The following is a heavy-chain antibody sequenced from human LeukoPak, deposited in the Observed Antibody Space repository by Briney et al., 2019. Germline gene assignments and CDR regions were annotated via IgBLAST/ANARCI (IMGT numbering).Heavy chain of an antibody. Sequence: SSETLSLTCAVSGGSISSSTNWWSWVRQPPGKGLEWIGEIYHSGGTNYNPSLKSRVTISVDTSKNQFSLKLSSVTAADTAVYYCARETPYGSGSYPFDYWGQGILVTVSS. CDR1: GGSISSSTNW. V-gene: IGHV4-4*02. CDR3: ARETPYGSGSYPFDY. CDR2: IYHSGGT. J-gene: IGHJ4*02. D-gene: IGHD3-10*01.